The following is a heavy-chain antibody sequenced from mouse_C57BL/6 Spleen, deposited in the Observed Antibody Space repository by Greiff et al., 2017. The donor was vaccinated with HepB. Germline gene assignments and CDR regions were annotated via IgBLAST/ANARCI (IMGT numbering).Heavy chain of an antibody. CDR3: ARQAGGSSHFDY. D-gene: IGHD1-1*01. CDR1: GFTFSSYG. J-gene: IGHJ2*01. V-gene: IGHV5-6*02. Sequence: DVKLVESGGDLVKPGGSLKLSCAASGFTFSSYGMSWVRQTPDKRLEWVATISSGGSYTYYPDSVKGRFTISRDNAKNTLYLQMSSLKSEDTAMYYCARQAGGSSHFDYWGQGTTLTVSS. CDR2: ISSGGSYT.